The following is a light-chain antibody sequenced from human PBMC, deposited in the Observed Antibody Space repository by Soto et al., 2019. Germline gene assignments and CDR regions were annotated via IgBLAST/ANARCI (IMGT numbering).Light chain of an antibody. CDR2: GVG. CDR3: NSYSRSVTYV. V-gene: IGLV2-14*03. CDR1: SSDVGGYNY. J-gene: IGLJ1*01. Sequence: QSALTQPASVSASLGQSITISRTGTSSDVGGYNYVSWYQQHPGKAPKLMIYGVGNRPSGVSNRFSGSKSGNTASLTISGLQAEDEADYYCNSYSRSVTYVFXTGTKVTVL.